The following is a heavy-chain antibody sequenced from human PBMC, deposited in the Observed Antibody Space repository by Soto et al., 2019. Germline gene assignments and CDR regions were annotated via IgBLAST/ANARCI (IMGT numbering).Heavy chain of an antibody. V-gene: IGHV1-69*02. D-gene: IGHD6-19*01. J-gene: IGHJ3*02. CDR3: AKVAVDAFDI. CDR1: GGTFSSYT. CDR2: IIPILGIA. Sequence: VQLVQSGAEVKKPGSSVKVSCNASGGTFSSYTISWVRQAPGQGLEWMGRIIPILGIANYAQKFQGRVTITADKYTSRAYMELSSLRSEDTAVYYCAKVAVDAFDIWGQGTMVTVSS.